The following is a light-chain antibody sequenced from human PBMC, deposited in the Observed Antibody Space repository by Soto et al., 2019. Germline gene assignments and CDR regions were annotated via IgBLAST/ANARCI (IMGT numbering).Light chain of an antibody. J-gene: IGLJ1*01. Sequence: SVLTHPPSVSGAPGQRVTISCTGSSSNIGANYDVHWYQQRPGTAPKLLIFGNSNRPSGVPDRFSGSKSGTSASLAITGLQAEDEGDYYCQSYDSTLSARDVFGTGTKVTVL. CDR2: GNS. CDR1: SSNIGANYD. V-gene: IGLV1-40*01. CDR3: QSYDSTLSARDV.